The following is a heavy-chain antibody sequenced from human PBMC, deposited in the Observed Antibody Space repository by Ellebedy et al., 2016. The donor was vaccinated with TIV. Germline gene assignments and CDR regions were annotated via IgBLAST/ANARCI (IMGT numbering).Heavy chain of an antibody. CDR3: ARVPRGYCTSTSCGDI. CDR1: GFTFIRYY. J-gene: IGHJ6*02. CDR2: INASGGGT. Sequence: ASVKVSCKASGFTFIRYYMHWVRQAPGQGLEWMGIINASGGGTTYAQKIQDRVTMTRDPSTSTVYMELSSLRSEDTAVYYCARVPRGYCTSTSCGDIWGQGTTVTVSS. V-gene: IGHV1-46*01. D-gene: IGHD2-2*01.